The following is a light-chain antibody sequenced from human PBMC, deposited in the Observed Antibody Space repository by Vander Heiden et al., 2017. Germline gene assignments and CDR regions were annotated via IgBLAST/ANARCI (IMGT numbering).Light chain of an antibody. CDR1: QSPVDSDGNTY. V-gene: IGKV2-30*01. CDR3: MQATHWPWT. J-gene: IGKJ1*01. Sequence: EVVMTQSPLSLPVTLGQPASISGRSSQSPVDSDGNTYLKWFQQRPGQSPRRLIAKVSSRGAGVPDRCGGSGSGTDFTLKLSRVEAEDAGVYYCMQATHWPWTFGQGTKVEIK. CDR2: KVS.